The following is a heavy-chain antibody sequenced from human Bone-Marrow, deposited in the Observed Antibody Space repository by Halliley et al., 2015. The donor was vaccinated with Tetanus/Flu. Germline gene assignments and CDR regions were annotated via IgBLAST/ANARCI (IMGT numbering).Heavy chain of an antibody. CDR3: ARFTVFGEYYFDS. Sequence: LGWIGYISSSGNTDYSPSLEGRGSISEDTAKNQFSLKMTSVTAADTAVYYCARFTVFGEYYFDSWGQGFLVTVSS. D-gene: IGHD3-3*01. J-gene: IGHJ4*02. V-gene: IGHV4-31*02. CDR2: ISSSGNT.